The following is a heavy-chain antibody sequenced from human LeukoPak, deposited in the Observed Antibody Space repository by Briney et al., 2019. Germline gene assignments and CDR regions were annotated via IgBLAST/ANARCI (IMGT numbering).Heavy chain of an antibody. Sequence: GGSLRLSCAASGFTVRSNYMSWVRQAPGKGLEWVSVIYSGGSTYYADSVKGRFTISRDNSKNTLYLQMNSLRAEDTAVYYCARDLYYDSSGYRMGAFDIWGQGTMVTVSS. V-gene: IGHV3-53*01. CDR2: IYSGGST. CDR3: ARDLYYDSSGYRMGAFDI. CDR1: GFTVRSNY. J-gene: IGHJ3*02. D-gene: IGHD3-22*01.